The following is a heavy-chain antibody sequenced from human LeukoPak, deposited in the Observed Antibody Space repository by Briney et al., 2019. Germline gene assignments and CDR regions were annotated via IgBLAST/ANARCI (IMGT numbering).Heavy chain of an antibody. V-gene: IGHV3-15*01. J-gene: IGHJ5*02. CDR3: AKQFGELFMPYNWFDP. CDR1: GFTFSNAW. CDR2: IKSKTDGGTT. Sequence: PGGSLRLSCAASGFTFSNAWMSWVRQAPGKGLEWVGRIKSKTDGGTTDYAAPVKGRFTISRDDSKNTLYLQMNSLKTEDTAVYYCAKQFGELFMPYNWFDPWGQGILVTVSS. D-gene: IGHD3-10*01.